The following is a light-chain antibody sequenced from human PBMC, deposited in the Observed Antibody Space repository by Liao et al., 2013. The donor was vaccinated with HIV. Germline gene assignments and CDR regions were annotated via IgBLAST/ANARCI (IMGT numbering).Light chain of an antibody. CDR1: DIGSKS. J-gene: IGLJ3*02. CDR2: YDS. CDR3: QVWDSSSDHWV. Sequence: SYVLTQPPSVSVAPGKTARIPCGGNDIGSKSVHWYQQRPGQAPLLVISYDSDRPSGIPQRFSGSNSGNTATLTLSRVEAGDEADYYCQVWDSSSDHWVFGGGTKVTVL. V-gene: IGLV3-21*01.